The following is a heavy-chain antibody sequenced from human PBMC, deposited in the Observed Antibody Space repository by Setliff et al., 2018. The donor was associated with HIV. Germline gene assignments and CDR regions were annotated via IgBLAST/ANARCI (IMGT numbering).Heavy chain of an antibody. V-gene: IGHV4-31*03. Sequence: LSQTLSLTCTVSGGSISSGVYYWSVSRQHSGKGLEWIGYIYYSGSTYYNPSLKSRVTISVDTSKNQFSLKLSSVPAAYTAVYYCARXXXGGTFDLWGRGTLVTVSS. CDR1: GGSISSGVYY. CDR2: IYYSGST. J-gene: IGHJ2*01. CDR3: ARXXXGGTFDL.